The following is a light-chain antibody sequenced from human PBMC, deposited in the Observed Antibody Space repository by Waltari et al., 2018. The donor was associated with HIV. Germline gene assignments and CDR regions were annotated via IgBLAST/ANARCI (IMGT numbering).Light chain of an antibody. CDR2: GAS. Sequence: VMTQSPATLSVSPGERATLSCRASQSVRSNLAWYQQKPGQAPRLLIYGASTRATGIPARFSGSGSGTDFTLTISSVQAEDVAVYYCQQYYSNPPMYTFGQGTKLEIK. CDR3: QQYYSNPPMYT. CDR1: QSVRSN. J-gene: IGKJ2*01. V-gene: IGKV3-15*01.